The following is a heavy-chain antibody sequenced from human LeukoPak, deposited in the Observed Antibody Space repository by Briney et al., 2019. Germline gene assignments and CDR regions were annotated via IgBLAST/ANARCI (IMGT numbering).Heavy chain of an antibody. Sequence: SETLSLTCTVSGSSINTPYYWAWIRQPPGEGLEWIGNIFHGVTTFYNPSLMNRVSISVDTSKNQFSLKLTSVTAADTAVYYCARDATIAAPLMSWGQGTLVIVSS. CDR2: IFHGVTT. V-gene: IGHV4-38-2*02. D-gene: IGHD6-13*01. CDR3: ARDATIAAPLMS. CDR1: GSSINTPYY. J-gene: IGHJ4*02.